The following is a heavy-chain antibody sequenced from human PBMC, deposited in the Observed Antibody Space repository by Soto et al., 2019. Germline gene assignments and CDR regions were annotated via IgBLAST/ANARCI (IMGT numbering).Heavy chain of an antibody. CDR2: IYTSGST. V-gene: IGHV4-4*07. CDR3: ARDIVVVVAASAEYYYYGMDV. CDR1: GGSISSYY. Sequence: SETLSLTCTVSGGSISSYYWSWIRQPAGKGLEWIGRIYTSGSTNYNPSLKSRVTMSVDTSKNQFSLKLSSVTAADTAVYYCARDIVVVVAASAEYYYYGMDVWGQGTTVTVSS. D-gene: IGHD2-15*01. J-gene: IGHJ6*02.